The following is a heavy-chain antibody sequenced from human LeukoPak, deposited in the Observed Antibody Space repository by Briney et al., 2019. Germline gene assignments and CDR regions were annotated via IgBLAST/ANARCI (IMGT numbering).Heavy chain of an antibody. J-gene: IGHJ4*02. CDR3: ASGRAYSSGYFGY. CDR2: ITPSGGST. V-gene: IGHV1-46*01. CDR1: GYTFTSYG. Sequence: ASVKVSCKASGYTFTSYGISWVRQAPGQGLEWMGIITPSGGSTNYAQKFQGRVSMTRDTSTTTVYMELSSLRSEDTAVYYCASGRAYSSGYFGYWGQGILVTVSS. D-gene: IGHD5-18*01.